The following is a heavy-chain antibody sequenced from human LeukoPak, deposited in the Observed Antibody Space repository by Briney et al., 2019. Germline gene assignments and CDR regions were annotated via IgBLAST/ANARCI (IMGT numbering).Heavy chain of an antibody. CDR2: INSDGSST. D-gene: IGHD3-22*01. J-gene: IGHJ3*02. V-gene: IGHV3-74*01. CDR1: GFTFSSYW. Sequence: GGSLRLSCAASGFTFSSYWMHWVRQAPGKGLVWVSHINSDGSSTSYADSVKGRFTISRDNAKNTLYLQMNSLRAEDTAVYYCPRDPQFSYYDSMEAFHIWGQGTMVTVSS. CDR3: PRDPQFSYYDSMEAFHI.